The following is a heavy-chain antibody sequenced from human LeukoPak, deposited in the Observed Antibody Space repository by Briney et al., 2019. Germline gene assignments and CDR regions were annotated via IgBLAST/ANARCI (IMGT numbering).Heavy chain of an antibody. CDR1: GFTFSPYA. D-gene: IGHD5-18*01. CDR2: ISSDGSTK. J-gene: IGHJ4*02. CDR3: ADLGYSD. Sequence: GGSLRLSCAASGFTFSPYAMHWVRQAPGKGLEWVAVISSDGSTKYYADSVKGRFTISRDNSKNTLYLQMNSLRLEDTAMYYCADLGYSDWGQGTLVTVSS. V-gene: IGHV3-30*07.